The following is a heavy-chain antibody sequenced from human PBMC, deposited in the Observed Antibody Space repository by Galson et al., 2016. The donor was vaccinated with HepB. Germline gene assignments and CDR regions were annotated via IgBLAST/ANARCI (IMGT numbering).Heavy chain of an antibody. CDR3: ARDTHDYRRSNNYWGAFDI. CDR1: GFTLSDYW. V-gene: IGHV3-7*03. CDR2: IKRDGSQK. J-gene: IGHJ3*02. D-gene: IGHD5-12*01. Sequence: SLRLSCAASGFTLSDYWMAWVRQAPGKGLEWVADIKRDGSQKQYVESVKGRFTISRDNAGASVYLQMNSLRAEDTAIYYCARDTHDYRRSNNYWGAFDIWGQGTMVTVSS.